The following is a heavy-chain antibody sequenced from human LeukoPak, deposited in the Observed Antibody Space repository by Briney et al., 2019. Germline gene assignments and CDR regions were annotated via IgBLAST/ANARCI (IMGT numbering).Heavy chain of an antibody. CDR1: GYIFTDYY. Sequence: GASVKVSCKASGYIFTDYYMHWVRQAPGQGLEWMGWFNPASGGTKYAQKFQGRVTMTRDTSINTAYMELSSLGLDDTAVYHCARGLYYGGNQRAHDAFDIWGQGTLVTVSS. J-gene: IGHJ3*02. CDR3: ARGLYYGGNQRAHDAFDI. D-gene: IGHD4-23*01. V-gene: IGHV1-2*02. CDR2: FNPASGGT.